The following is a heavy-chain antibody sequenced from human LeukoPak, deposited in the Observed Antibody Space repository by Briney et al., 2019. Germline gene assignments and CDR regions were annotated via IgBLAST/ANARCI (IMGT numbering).Heavy chain of an antibody. V-gene: IGHV3-23*01. CDR3: AKFKKEDYYDSSGYYGPAN. CDR1: GFTFSSYA. CDR2: ISGSVRST. Sequence: GGSLRLSCAASGFTFSSYATSWVRQAPGKGLEWVSAISGSVRSTYYADSVKGRFTISRDNSKNTLYLQMNSLRAEDTAVYYCAKFKKEDYYDSSGYYGPANWGQGTLVTVSS. D-gene: IGHD3-22*01. J-gene: IGHJ4*02.